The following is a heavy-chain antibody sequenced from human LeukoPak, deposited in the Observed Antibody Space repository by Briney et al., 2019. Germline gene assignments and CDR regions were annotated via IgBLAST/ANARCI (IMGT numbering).Heavy chain of an antibody. V-gene: IGHV1-69*05. J-gene: IGHJ6*03. CDR1: GGTFSSYA. CDR3: ARAPLTPRQQLVRSYYYYYMDV. Sequence: GASVKVSCKASGGTFSSYAISWVRQAPGQGLEWMGGIIPIFGTANYAQKFQGRVTITTDESTSTANMELSSLRSEDTAVYYRARAPLTPRQQLVRSYYYYYMDVWGKGTTVTVSS. D-gene: IGHD6-13*01. CDR2: IIPIFGTA.